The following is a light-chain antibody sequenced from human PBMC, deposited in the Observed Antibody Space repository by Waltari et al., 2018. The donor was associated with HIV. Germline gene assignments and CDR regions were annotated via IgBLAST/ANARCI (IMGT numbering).Light chain of an antibody. J-gene: IGKJ1*01. Sequence: DDVMTQSPLSLSVTVGQPASLYCRSSQSLVHSDGNTFLNWFHQRPGQSPRRLIYKVFNRDSGVPERISGSGSGTDFTLVISRVEADDVGVYYCMQGTHWPPTFGQGTRVEIK. CDR3: MQGTHWPPT. CDR1: QSLVHSDGNTF. V-gene: IGKV2-30*02. CDR2: KVF.